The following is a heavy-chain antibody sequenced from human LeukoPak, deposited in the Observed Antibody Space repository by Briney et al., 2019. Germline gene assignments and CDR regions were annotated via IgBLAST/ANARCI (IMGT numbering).Heavy chain of an antibody. J-gene: IGHJ4*02. Sequence: LAGGSLRLSCAASGFTFSSYEMNWVRQAPGKGLEWVSYISSSGSTIYYADSVKGRFTISRDNAKNSLYLQMNSLRAEDTAVYYCARDLKGHYYGSGSQAAFDYWGQGTLVTVSS. D-gene: IGHD3-10*01. V-gene: IGHV3-48*03. CDR3: ARDLKGHYYGSGSQAAFDY. CDR2: ISSSGSTI. CDR1: GFTFSSYE.